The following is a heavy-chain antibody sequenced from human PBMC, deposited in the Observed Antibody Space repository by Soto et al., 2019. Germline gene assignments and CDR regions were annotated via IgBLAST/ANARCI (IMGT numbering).Heavy chain of an antibody. CDR3: ARDEEARPGEDAFDI. Sequence: GGSLRLSCAASGFTSTNYAMNWVRQAPGKGLEWVSSISGSSSYIYYADSVKGRFTISRDNAKNSLYLQMNSLRAEDTAVYYCARDEEARPGEDAFDIWGQGTMVTVSS. J-gene: IGHJ3*02. V-gene: IGHV3-21*01. CDR2: ISGSSSYI. D-gene: IGHD3-16*01. CDR1: GFTSTNYA.